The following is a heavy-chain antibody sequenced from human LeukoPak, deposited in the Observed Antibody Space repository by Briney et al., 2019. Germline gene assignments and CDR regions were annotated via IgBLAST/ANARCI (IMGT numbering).Heavy chain of an antibody. CDR1: GFTFSSYA. J-gene: IGHJ3*02. D-gene: IGHD1-26*01. CDR2: IYGGGSV. CDR3: ARGGSYLSAFDI. V-gene: IGHV3-53*01. Sequence: GGSLRLSCAASGFTFSSYAMHWVRHAPGKGLEWVSIIYGGGSVFYADSVKGRFTISRDNSKNTLYLQMNSLRGEDTAVYYCARGGSYLSAFDIWGQGTMVTVSS.